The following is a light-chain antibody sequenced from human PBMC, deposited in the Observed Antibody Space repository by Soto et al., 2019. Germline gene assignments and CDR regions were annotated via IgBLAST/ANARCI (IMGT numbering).Light chain of an antibody. V-gene: IGKV3-15*01. Sequence: EIVMTQSPATLSVSPGERATLSCRASQSVSSNLAWYQQKPGQAPRLLIYGASTRATGIPARFSGSGSGTEFTLTVGSLQSEDVAVYYCQQYNTWPPWTFGQGIKVAFK. CDR3: QQYNTWPPWT. CDR2: GAS. J-gene: IGKJ1*01. CDR1: QSVSSN.